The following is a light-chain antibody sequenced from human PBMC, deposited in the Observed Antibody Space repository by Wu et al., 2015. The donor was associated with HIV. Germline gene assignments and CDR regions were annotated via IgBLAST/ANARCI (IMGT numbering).Light chain of an antibody. Sequence: DIQMTQSPSTLSASVGDRVTITCRASQSISSWLAWYQQKPGKAPKLLIYKASSLESGVPSRFSGSGSGTEFTLTISSLQPDDFATYYCQQYNSYPETFGQGTKAEIK. CDR3: QQYNSYPET. CDR2: KAS. J-gene: IGKJ1*01. CDR1: QSISSW. V-gene: IGKV1-5*03.